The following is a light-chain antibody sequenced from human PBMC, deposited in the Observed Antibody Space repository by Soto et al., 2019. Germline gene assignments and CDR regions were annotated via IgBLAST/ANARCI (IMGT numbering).Light chain of an antibody. J-gene: IGLJ3*02. CDR3: AAWDDSLSGLWV. CDR2: RNN. Sequence: QSVLTQPPSASGTPGQRVTNSCSGSSSNIGSNYVYWYQQLPGTAPKLLIYRNNQRPSGVPDRFSGSKSGTSASLAISGLRSEDEADYYCAAWDDSLSGLWVFGGGTQLTVL. V-gene: IGLV1-47*01. CDR1: SSNIGSNY.